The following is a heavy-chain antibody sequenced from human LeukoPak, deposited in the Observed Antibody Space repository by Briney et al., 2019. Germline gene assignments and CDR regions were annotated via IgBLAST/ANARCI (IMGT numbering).Heavy chain of an antibody. D-gene: IGHD3-10*01. J-gene: IGHJ4*02. V-gene: IGHV1-18*01. CDR1: GYTFTSYG. CDR3: ARDRDTMVRGVPDY. CDR2: ISAYNGNT. Sequence: ASVKVSCKASGYTFTSYGISWVRQAPGQGLEWMGWISAYNGNTNYAQKLQGRVTITTDTSTSTAYMELRSLRSDDTAVYYCARDRDTMVRGVPDYWGQGTLVTASS.